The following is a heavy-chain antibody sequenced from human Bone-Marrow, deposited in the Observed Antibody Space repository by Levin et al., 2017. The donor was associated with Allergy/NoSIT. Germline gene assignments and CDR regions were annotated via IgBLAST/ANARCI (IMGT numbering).Heavy chain of an antibody. V-gene: IGHV4-31*03. CDR3: ARDQRLHSPYYFDY. J-gene: IGHJ4*02. D-gene: IGHD5-18*01. CDR1: GGSISSGGYY. CDR2: IYYSGST. Sequence: SETLSLTCTVSGGSISSGGYYWSWIRQHPGKGLEWIGYIYYSGSTYYNPSLKSRVTISVDTSKNQFSLKLSSVTAADTAVYYCARDQRLHSPYYFDYWGQGTLVTVSS.